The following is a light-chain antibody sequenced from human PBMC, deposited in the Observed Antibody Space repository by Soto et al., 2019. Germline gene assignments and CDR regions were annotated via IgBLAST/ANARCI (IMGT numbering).Light chain of an antibody. CDR1: QSISSW. J-gene: IGKJ1*01. CDR3: HQYHNFPRT. V-gene: IGKV1-5*03. Sequence: DIQMTQSPSTPSASVGDRVTITCRASQSISSWLAWYQQKPGKAPKLLIYKASSLESGVPSRFSGSGSGTEFTLTVSSLQPDDFATYYCHQYHNFPRTFGQGTKVDIK. CDR2: KAS.